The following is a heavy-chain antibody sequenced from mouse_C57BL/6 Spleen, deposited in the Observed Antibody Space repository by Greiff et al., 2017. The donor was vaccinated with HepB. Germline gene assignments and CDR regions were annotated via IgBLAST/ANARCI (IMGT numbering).Heavy chain of an antibody. J-gene: IGHJ4*01. CDR1: GYAFSSYW. Sequence: VKLQESGAELVKPGASVKISCKASGYAFSSYWMNWVKQRPGKGLEWIGQIYPGDGDTNYNGKFKGKATLTADKSSSTAYMQLSSLTSEDSAVYFCARGFYYYGSSYYAMDYWGQGTSVTVSS. V-gene: IGHV1-80*01. CDR3: ARGFYYYGSSYYAMDY. D-gene: IGHD1-1*01. CDR2: IYPGDGDT.